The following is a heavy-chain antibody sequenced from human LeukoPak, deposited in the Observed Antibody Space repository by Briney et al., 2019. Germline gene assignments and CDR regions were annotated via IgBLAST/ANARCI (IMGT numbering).Heavy chain of an antibody. CDR3: TFSSYGDHVGVDAFDM. V-gene: IGHV3-74*01. CDR2: INAYGSST. D-gene: IGHD4-17*01. J-gene: IGHJ3*02. Sequence: GGSLRLSCAASGFTFSSYWMHWVRQAPGKGLVWVSRINAYGSSTNYADSVKGRFTTSRDNAKNTVYLQMNSLSAEDTAMYYCTFSSYGDHVGVDAFDMWGQGTMVTVSS. CDR1: GFTFSSYW.